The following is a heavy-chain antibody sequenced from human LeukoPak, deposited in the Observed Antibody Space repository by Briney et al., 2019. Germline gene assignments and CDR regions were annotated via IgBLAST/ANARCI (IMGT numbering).Heavy chain of an antibody. V-gene: IGHV1-2*02. D-gene: IGHD2-8*02. Sequence: ASVKVSCKTSGYTVPVYHIHWVRQAPGQGLEWMGWINPNSGVTNYAQNLQGRVTLTGDTSITTSYMELTGLTSVDTAVYYCGLVASGNWWFDPWGQGTLVTVSS. CDR2: INPNSGVT. J-gene: IGHJ5*02. CDR1: GYTVPVYH. CDR3: GLVASGNWWFDP.